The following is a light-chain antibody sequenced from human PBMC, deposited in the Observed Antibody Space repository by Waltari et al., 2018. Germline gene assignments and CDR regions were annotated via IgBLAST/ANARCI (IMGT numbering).Light chain of an antibody. CDR3: QQYDASPPT. CDR2: RTS. V-gene: IGKV1-33*01. J-gene: IGKJ1*01. Sequence: DIQMTQSPSYLSASVGDRVTITCRASQDISDWMAWYQQKLGRAPKLLIYRTSNLAAGVPSRFSGSGFGTHFTLTVSGLQPEDIATYFCQQYDASPPTFGQGTKVEIK. CDR1: QDISDW.